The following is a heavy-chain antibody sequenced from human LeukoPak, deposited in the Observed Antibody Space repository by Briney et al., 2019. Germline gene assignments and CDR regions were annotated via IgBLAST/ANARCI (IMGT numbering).Heavy chain of an antibody. CDR1: GGSISSSSYY. D-gene: IGHD6-19*01. V-gene: IGHV4-39*07. CDR2: IYYSGST. CDR3: ARVPLVPLAGTAWFDP. Sequence: SETLSLTCTVSGGSISSSSYYWGWIRQPPGKGLEWIGSIYYSGSTYYNPSLKSRVTISVDTSKNQFSLKLSFVTAADTAVYYCARVPLVPLAGTAWFDPWGQGTLVTVSS. J-gene: IGHJ5*02.